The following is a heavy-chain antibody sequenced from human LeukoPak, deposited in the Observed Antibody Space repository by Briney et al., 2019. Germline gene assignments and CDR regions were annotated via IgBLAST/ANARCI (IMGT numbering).Heavy chain of an antibody. J-gene: IGHJ4*02. V-gene: IGHV4-34*01. D-gene: IGHD3-10*01. CDR3: ARGLNILYYFDY. CDR2: INHDGST. Sequence: SETLPLTCTVYGGSFRAYYWSWIRQPPGKGLECIGEINHDGSTNYNPSLKSRVTISVDTSKNQVFLKLRSVTAADTAVYYCARGLNILYYFDYWGQGSLVTVSS. CDR1: GGSFRAYY.